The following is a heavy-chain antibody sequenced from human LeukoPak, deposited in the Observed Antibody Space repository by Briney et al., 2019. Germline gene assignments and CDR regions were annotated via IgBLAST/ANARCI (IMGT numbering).Heavy chain of an antibody. D-gene: IGHD2-2*01. CDR1: GGTFSSYA. CDR3: ARGIVIVPAALANYYYMDV. V-gene: IGHV1-2*02. Sequence: ASVKVSCKASGGTFSSYAISWVRQAPGQGLEWMGWINPNSGGTNYAQKFQGRVTMTRDTSISTAYMELSRLRSDDTAVYYCARGIVIVPAALANYYYMDVWGKGTTVTVSS. CDR2: INPNSGGT. J-gene: IGHJ6*03.